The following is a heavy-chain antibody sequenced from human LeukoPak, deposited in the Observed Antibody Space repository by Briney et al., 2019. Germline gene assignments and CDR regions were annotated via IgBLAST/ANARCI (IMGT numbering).Heavy chain of an antibody. CDR3: ARGGFGFEGFDP. Sequence: SETLSLTCNVSGGSISRTTNYWGWIRQPPGKGLEWVATIYYSGTPYYNPSLKSRLTISVDTSRNQFSLNLNSMTAADTAVYYCARGGFGFEGFDPWGQGTLVTVSS. J-gene: IGHJ5*02. V-gene: IGHV4-39*01. D-gene: IGHD3-10*01. CDR1: GGSISRTTNY. CDR2: IYYSGTP.